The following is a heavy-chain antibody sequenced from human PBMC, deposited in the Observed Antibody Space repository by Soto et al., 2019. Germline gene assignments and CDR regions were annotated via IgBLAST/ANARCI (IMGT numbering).Heavy chain of an antibody. CDR1: GGSISSYY. J-gene: IGHJ5*02. Sequence: QVQLQESGPGLVKPSETLSLTCTVSGGSISSYYWSWIRQPPGKGLEWIGYIYYSGSTNYNPSLKSRVTISVDTSKNQFSLKLSSVTAADTAVYYCARELTRYTVTRGWFDPWGQGTLVTVSS. CDR3: ARELTRYTVTRGWFDP. V-gene: IGHV4-59*01. D-gene: IGHD4-4*01. CDR2: IYYSGST.